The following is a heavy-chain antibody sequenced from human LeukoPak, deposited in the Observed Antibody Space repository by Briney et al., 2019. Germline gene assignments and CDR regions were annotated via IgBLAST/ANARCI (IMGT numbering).Heavy chain of an antibody. J-gene: IGHJ3*02. D-gene: IGHD1-1*01. V-gene: IGHV4-59*01. CDR2: LYYSGST. CDR3: AGSPAAVYNWNDGGYAFDI. Sequence: SETLSLTCTVSGGSISSYYWSWIRQPPGKGLEWIGYLYYSGSTNYNPSLKSRVTISVDTSKKQFSLKLSSVTAADTAVYYCAGSPAAVYNWNDGGYAFDIWGQGTMVTVSS. CDR1: GGSISSYY.